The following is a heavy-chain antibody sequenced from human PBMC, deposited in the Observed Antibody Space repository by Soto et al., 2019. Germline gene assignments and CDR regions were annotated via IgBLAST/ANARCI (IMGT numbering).Heavy chain of an antibody. D-gene: IGHD4-17*01. CDR2: IYYSGST. V-gene: IGHV4-31*03. CDR3: ARVNLDYVTGMDV. CDR1: GGSISSGGYY. Sequence: SETLSLTCTVSGGSISSGGYYWSWIRQHPGKGLEWIGYIYYSGSTYYNPSLKSRLIMSLDTSKNQLSLKLTSVTAADTAVYYCARVNLDYVTGMDVWGPGTTVTVSS. J-gene: IGHJ6*02.